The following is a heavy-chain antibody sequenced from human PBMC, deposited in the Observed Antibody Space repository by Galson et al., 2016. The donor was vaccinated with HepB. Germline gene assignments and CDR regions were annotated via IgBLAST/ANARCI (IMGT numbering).Heavy chain of an antibody. J-gene: IGHJ4*02. CDR1: GASITYDY. Sequence: TLSLTCTVSGASITYDYWSWIWQSPGKGLEWLGYIYHTGTTNYNPSLRSRVTRSVDTSKNQFSLTLGSVTAADTAEYYGARGRDTAMDSPDYWGQGRLVTVSS. V-gene: IGHV4-59*01. D-gene: IGHD5-18*01. CDR3: ARGRDTAMDSPDY. CDR2: IYHTGTT.